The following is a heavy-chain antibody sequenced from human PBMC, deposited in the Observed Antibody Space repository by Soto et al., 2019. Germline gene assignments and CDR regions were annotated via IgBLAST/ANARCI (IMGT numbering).Heavy chain of an antibody. CDR3: ARSLGSKNAFDI. CDR1: GFTFSSYS. J-gene: IGHJ3*02. D-gene: IGHD3-16*01. V-gene: IGHV3-48*01. Sequence: GGSLRLSCAASGFTFSSYSMNWVRQAPGKGLEWISYITSGSSSIYYADSVKGRFTISRDNAENSLSLQMNSLRAEDTAIYYCARSLGSKNAFDIWGPGTKVTVS. CDR2: ITSGSSSI.